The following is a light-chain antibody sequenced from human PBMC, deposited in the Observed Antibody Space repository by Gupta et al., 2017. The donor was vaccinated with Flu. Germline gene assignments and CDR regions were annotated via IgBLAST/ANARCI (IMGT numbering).Light chain of an antibody. Sequence: EIVMMQSPATLSVSPGERATLSCRASQSVSTHLAWYQQKSGQAPRLLIYGASNRATGIPDRFSGSGSGTDFTLTISSLQSEDFAVYYCQQYDNRRTFGEGTTVEIK. CDR3: QQYDNRRT. CDR1: QSVSTH. V-gene: IGKV3-15*01. J-gene: IGKJ1*01. CDR2: GAS.